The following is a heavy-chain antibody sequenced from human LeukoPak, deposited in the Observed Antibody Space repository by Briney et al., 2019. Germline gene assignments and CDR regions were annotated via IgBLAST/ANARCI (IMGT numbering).Heavy chain of an antibody. CDR2: ISLYNGNT. CDR1: GYTFSTSA. D-gene: IGHD4/OR15-4a*01. V-gene: IGHV1-18*01. CDR3: ARARDEDPYGASADSAFYY. Sequence: APVTVSSTAPGYTFSTSAISWVRHTPGQGLEWIGWISLYNGNTNYAQKVQGRVTMTTETSTSTAYMELRSLRSDDTAVYYCARARDEDPYGASADSAFYYWGQGTLVTVSA. J-gene: IGHJ4*02.